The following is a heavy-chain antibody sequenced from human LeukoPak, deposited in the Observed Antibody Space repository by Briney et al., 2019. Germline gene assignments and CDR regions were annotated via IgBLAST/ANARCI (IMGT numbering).Heavy chain of an antibody. J-gene: IGHJ4*02. V-gene: IGHV4-61*02. CDR3: ARGSGERWLQYNDY. Sequence: SQTLSLTCTVPGGSISSGSYYWSWIRQPAGKGLEWIGRIYTSGSTNYNPSLKSRVTISVDTSKNQFSLKLSSVTAADTAVYYCARGSGERWLQYNDYWGQGTLVTVSS. CDR2: IYTSGST. CDR1: GGSISSGSYY. D-gene: IGHD5-24*01.